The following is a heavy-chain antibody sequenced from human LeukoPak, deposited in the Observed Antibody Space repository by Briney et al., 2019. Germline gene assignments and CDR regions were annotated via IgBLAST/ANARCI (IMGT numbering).Heavy chain of an antibody. V-gene: IGHV3-30*18. CDR3: AKDWYYDILTGYQHYFDY. Sequence: TGRSLRLSCAASGFTFSSYGMHWVRQAPGKGLEWVAVISYDGSNKYYADSVKGRSTISRDNSKNTLYLQMNSLRAEDTAVYYCAKDWYYDILTGYQHYFDYWGQGTLVTVSS. CDR1: GFTFSSYG. D-gene: IGHD3-9*01. CDR2: ISYDGSNK. J-gene: IGHJ4*02.